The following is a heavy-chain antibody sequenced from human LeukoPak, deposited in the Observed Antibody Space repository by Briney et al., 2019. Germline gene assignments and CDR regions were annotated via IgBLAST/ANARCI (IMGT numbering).Heavy chain of an antibody. CDR3: ARSDAGNSEGGIDY. J-gene: IGHJ4*02. Sequence: SAVNVSRKPSLCTFSRYDISRLRQAPAQGLDGMGGSIPGFGLLNYALKLQGRLTTTTDESTGTAYMELGSWTSEDTAVYYCARSDAGNSEGGIDYWGKGTLVIVSS. CDR2: SIPGFGLL. CDR1: LCTFSRYD. D-gene: IGHD4-23*01. V-gene: IGHV1-69*05.